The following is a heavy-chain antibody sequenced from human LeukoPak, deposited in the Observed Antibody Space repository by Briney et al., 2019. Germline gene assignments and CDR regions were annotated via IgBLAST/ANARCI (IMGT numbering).Heavy chain of an antibody. CDR3: AKSLAGPLDY. V-gene: IGHV6-1*01. CDR1: GDSVSSNSAA. Sequence: SQTLSLTCASSGDSVSSNSAAWSWIRQSPSRGLEWLGRTYYRSKWYNDYAVSVKSRITFNPDTSKNHFSLQLNSVTPEDTAVYYCAKSLAGPLDYWGQGTLVTVSS. J-gene: IGHJ4*02. D-gene: IGHD7-27*01. CDR2: TYYRSKWYN.